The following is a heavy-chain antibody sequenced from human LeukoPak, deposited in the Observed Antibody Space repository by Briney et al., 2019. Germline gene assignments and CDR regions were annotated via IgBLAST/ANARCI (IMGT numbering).Heavy chain of an antibody. J-gene: IGHJ6*02. D-gene: IGHD5-12*01. Sequence: PSETLSLTCAVSGDSITTYSWSWIRQSPGKGLECIGYIYNSGSTNYSPSLKSRVTISVDTSKNQFSLKLSSVTAADTAVYYCARVIVATTVYYYYYGMDVWGQGTTVTVSS. V-gene: IGHV4-59*12. CDR1: GDSITTYS. CDR2: IYNSGST. CDR3: ARVIVATTVYYYYYGMDV.